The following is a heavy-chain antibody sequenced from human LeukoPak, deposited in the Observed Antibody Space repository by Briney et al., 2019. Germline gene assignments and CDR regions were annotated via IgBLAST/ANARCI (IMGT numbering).Heavy chain of an antibody. V-gene: IGHV3-30*03. J-gene: IGHJ6*04. CDR3: ARDRRRYYGSGSSSGMDV. D-gene: IGHD3-10*01. CDR2: ISYDGSNK. CDR1: GFTFSSYG. Sequence: GRSLRLSCAASGFTFSSYGMHWVRQAPGKGLEWVAVISYDGSNKYYADSVKGRFTISRDNSKNTLYLQMNSLRAEDTAVYYCARDRRRYYGSGSSSGMDVWGKGTTVTVSS.